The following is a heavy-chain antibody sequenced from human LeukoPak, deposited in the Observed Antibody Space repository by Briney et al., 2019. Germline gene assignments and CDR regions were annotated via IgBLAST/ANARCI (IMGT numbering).Heavy chain of an antibody. CDR1: GGSFSGYY. J-gene: IGHJ4*02. V-gene: IGHV4-34*01. CDR2: IYYSGST. Sequence: SETLSLTCAVYGGSFSGYYWNWIRQPPGKGLEWIGSIYYSGSTYYNPSLKSRVTIPVDTSKNQFSLKLGSVTAADTAVYYCARVHYYGSGSYPFDYWGQGTLVTVSS. CDR3: ARVHYYGSGSYPFDY. D-gene: IGHD3-10*01.